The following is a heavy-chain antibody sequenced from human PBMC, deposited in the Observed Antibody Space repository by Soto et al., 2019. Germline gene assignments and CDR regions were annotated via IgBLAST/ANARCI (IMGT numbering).Heavy chain of an antibody. J-gene: IGHJ6*02. D-gene: IGHD4-4*01. CDR2: VFYTVRA. CDR1: CGALGSYY. Sequence: PSAALCLTGTVSCGALGSYYWIWIRQPPGRGLDWIGYVFYTVRANYNASLKSRVSISLDTSNYQFSLKLSSVTAADTAVYYCARDGDGRMTTNPYYYNGMDVWGPGTTVTVSS. V-gene: IGHV4-59*01. CDR3: ARDGDGRMTTNPYYYNGMDV.